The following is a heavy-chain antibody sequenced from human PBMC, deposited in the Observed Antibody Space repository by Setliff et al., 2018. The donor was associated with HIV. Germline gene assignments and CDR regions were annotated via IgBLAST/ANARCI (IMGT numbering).Heavy chain of an antibody. D-gene: IGHD3-22*01. CDR3: ARDPLYYYDSSGYPDY. Sequence: GGSLRLSCAASGFIFSSYAMHWVRQAPGKGLEWVAVMSYDGNNKYYADSVRGRFTISRDNSKNTLFLQMNSLRSDDTAVYYCARDPLYYYDSSGYPDYWGQGTLVTVSS. CDR2: MSYDGNNK. CDR1: GFIFSSYA. V-gene: IGHV3-30*01. J-gene: IGHJ4*02.